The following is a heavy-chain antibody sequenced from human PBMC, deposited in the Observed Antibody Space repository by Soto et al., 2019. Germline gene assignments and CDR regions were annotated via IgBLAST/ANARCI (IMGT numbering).Heavy chain of an antibody. CDR1: RYTFTSYA. D-gene: IGHD1-7*01. J-gene: IGHJ6*03. Sequence: VSCKAARYTFTSYAMHWVRKAPGQRPEWMGWINAGNGNTKYSQRFQGRVTITRDTSASTAYMELSSLRSEDTAVYYCARGARYNWNYGAGHYSYMDVWGKGTTVTVS. CDR3: ARGARYNWNYGAGHYSYMDV. CDR2: INAGNGNT. V-gene: IGHV1-3*01.